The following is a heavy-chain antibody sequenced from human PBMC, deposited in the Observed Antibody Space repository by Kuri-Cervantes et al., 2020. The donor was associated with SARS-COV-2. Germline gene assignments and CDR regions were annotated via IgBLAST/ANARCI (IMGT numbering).Heavy chain of an antibody. Sequence: ASVKVSCKASGYTFTGYYLHWGRQAPGQGLERMGWINPNSGGTIYSQKFQGRVTMTRDTSISTAYLQWSSLKASDTAMYYCARSQDFSEDAPARRSKRITFGGVIVYGYWGQGTLVTVSS. D-gene: IGHD3-16*02. V-gene: IGHV1-2*02. CDR1: GYTFTGYY. CDR3: ARSQDFSEDAPARRSKRITFGGVIVYGY. J-gene: IGHJ4*02. CDR2: INPNSGGT.